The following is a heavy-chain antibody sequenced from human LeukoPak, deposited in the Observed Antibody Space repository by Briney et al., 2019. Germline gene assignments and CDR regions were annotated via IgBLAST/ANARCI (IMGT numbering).Heavy chain of an antibody. CDR2: IYYSGSP. J-gene: IGHJ3*02. D-gene: IGHD2-15*01. Sequence: TSETVSLNCTVSSRSDSIGSYLCNWIRQPPGRGLEWIGYIYYSGSPSYIPALTSRVTISVDTSKNQFSLKLSSVTAAVTAVYYCATYGEVVAATIDISSQGTMVTVSA. CDR3: ATYGEVVAATIDI. CDR1: SRSDSIGSYL. V-gene: IGHV4-61*01.